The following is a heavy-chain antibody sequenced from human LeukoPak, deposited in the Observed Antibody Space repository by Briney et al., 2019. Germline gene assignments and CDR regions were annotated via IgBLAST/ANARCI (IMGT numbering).Heavy chain of an antibody. CDR1: GFIFSSYS. CDR2: ISSSSSYI. V-gene: IGHV3-21*01. Sequence: GGSLRLSCAASGFIFSSYSMNWVRQAPGKGLEWVSSISSSSSYIYYADSVKGRFTISRDNAKNSLYLQMNSLRAEDTAVYYCAREGDVVVVAANDYWGQGTLVTVSS. CDR3: AREGDVVVVAANDY. D-gene: IGHD2-15*01. J-gene: IGHJ4*02.